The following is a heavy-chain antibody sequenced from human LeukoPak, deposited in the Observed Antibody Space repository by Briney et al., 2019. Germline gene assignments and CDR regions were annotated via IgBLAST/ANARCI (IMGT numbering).Heavy chain of an antibody. CDR1: GYALSSYG. J-gene: IGHJ4*02. Sequence: ASVKVSCKASGYALSSYGLSWVRQAPGQGLEWLGWISGYNGNTNYAQKLQGRVTMTTDTSTSTAYMELWGLRSDDTAVYYCARDSGGSYRHPYYFDFWGQGSLVTVSS. D-gene: IGHD2-15*01. V-gene: IGHV1-18*01. CDR2: ISGYNGNT. CDR3: ARDSGGSYRHPYYFDF.